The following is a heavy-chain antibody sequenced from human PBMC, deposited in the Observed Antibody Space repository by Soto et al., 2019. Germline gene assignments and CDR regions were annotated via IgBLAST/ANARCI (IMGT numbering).Heavy chain of an antibody. D-gene: IGHD3-10*01. CDR3: ARVITMVRGAIAHYYYMDV. CDR2: ISSSSSYI. Sequence: PGGSLRLSCAASGFTFSSNTMNWVRQAPGKGLEWVSSISSSSSYIYYADSVRGRFTISRDNAKNSLDLQMNSLRAEDTAVYYCARVITMVRGAIAHYYYMDVWGKGTTVTVSS. J-gene: IGHJ6*03. V-gene: IGHV3-21*01. CDR1: GFTFSSNT.